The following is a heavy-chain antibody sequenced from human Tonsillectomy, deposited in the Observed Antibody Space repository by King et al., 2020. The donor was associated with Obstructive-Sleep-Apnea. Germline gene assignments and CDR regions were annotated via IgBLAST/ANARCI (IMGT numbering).Heavy chain of an antibody. CDR3: ARDHYYGSGSLMDV. CDR1: GDTFSSYA. Sequence: QLVQSGTEVKKPGSSVKVSCRASGDTFSSYAISWVRQAPGQGLEWMGRFTPILIIANYAQKFQGRVTITADESTSTAYMELSSLESEDTAVYYCARDHYYGSGSLMDVWGQGTTVTVSS. CDR2: FTPILIIA. D-gene: IGHD3-10*01. V-gene: IGHV1-69*09. J-gene: IGHJ6*02.